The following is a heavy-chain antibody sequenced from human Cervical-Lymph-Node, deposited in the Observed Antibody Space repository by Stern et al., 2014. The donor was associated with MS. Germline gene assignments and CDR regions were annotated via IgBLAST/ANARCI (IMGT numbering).Heavy chain of an antibody. D-gene: IGHD2-15*01. Sequence: EVQLVQSGGGLVQPGGSLRLSCVASGFTFSSYAINWVRQAPGKGLQWVSAIIARGNRTYCTDSVKGRFSISRDNSKDTVYLAMHSLTPEDTARYFCALLATPTDYWCQGTLVTVSP. CDR3: ALLATPTDY. V-gene: IGHV3-23*04. CDR1: GFTFSSYA. CDR2: IIARGNRT. J-gene: IGHJ4*02.